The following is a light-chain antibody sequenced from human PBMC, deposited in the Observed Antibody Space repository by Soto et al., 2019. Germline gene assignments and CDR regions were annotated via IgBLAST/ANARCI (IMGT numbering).Light chain of an antibody. J-gene: IGKJ4*01. Sequence: EIVLTQSPATLSLSPGERATLSCRASQSVSSYLAWYQQKPGKAPRLLIYDASNSATGIPARFIGSGSGTGFTLTIRSLEPEDFAVYYCPQRSNWLTFGGGTQVEIK. V-gene: IGKV3-11*01. CDR1: QSVSSY. CDR3: PQRSNWLT. CDR2: DAS.